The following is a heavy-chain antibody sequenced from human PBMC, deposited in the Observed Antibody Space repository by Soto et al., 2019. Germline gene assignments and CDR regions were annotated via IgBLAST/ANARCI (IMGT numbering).Heavy chain of an antibody. CDR2: ISGSGGST. V-gene: IGHV3-23*01. CDR1: GFTFSSYA. J-gene: IGHJ4*02. Sequence: GGSLRLSCAASGFTFSSYAMSWVRQAPGKGLEWVSAISGSGGSTYYADSVKGRFTISRDNSKNTRYLQMNSLRAEDTAVYYCAKDSGTYGSGRTALDYWGQGTLVTVSS. D-gene: IGHD3-10*01. CDR3: AKDSGTYGSGRTALDY.